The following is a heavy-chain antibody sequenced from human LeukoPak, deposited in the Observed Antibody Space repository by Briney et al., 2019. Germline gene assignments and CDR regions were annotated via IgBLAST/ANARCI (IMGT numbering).Heavy chain of an antibody. CDR2: ISASGGNR. D-gene: IGHD1-26*01. V-gene: IGHV3-23*01. CDR1: GFAFNTYA. CDR3: AKLLGGTNY. J-gene: IGHJ4*02. Sequence: PGGSLRLSCAASGFAFNTYAMTWVRQAPGKGLEWVSAISASGGNRYYADSVKGRFTISRDNSMNTLYLQMNSLRAEDTAIYYCAKLLGGTNYWGQGTLVTVSS.